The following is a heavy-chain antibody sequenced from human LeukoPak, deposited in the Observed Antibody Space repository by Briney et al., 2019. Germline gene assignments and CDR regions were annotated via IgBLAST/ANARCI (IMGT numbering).Heavy chain of an antibody. CDR3: AKGLITAACIFDN. CDR1: GFTFSGYA. Sequence: PGGSLRLSCAASGFTFSGYAMHWVRQAPGKGLEWVSGIGTSSGDTFYADSVKGRFTISRDNSKNTLYLQMNALRAEDTAVYYCAKGLITAACIFDNWGQGTLVTVSA. J-gene: IGHJ4*02. D-gene: IGHD6-13*01. CDR2: IGTSSGDT. V-gene: IGHV3-23*01.